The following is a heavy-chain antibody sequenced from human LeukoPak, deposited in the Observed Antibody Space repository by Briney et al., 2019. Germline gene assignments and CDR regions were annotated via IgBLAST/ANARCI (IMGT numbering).Heavy chain of an antibody. CDR3: ARDFGFSPSSGYSFDY. D-gene: IGHD3-22*01. CDR1: GFTFSRYG. V-gene: IGHV3-33*01. J-gene: IGHJ4*02. CDR2: IWYDGSNS. Sequence: GGSLRLSCAASGFTFSRYGMHWVRQAPGKGLEWVAVIWYDGSNSQYVDSGKGRFTISRDNSKNTLYLQMNSLRADDTAVYYCARDFGFSPSSGYSFDYWGQGTLVTVSS.